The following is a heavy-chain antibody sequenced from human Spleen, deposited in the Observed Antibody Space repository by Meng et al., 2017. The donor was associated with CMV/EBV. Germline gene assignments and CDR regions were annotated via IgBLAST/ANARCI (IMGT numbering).Heavy chain of an antibody. V-gene: IGHV3-30*02. CDR3: AKARGNRMYYFDY. D-gene: IGHD1-14*01. CDR1: GFTFSHYG. J-gene: IGHJ4*02. CDR2: TRFDGSNK. Sequence: GESLKISCAASGFTFSHYGIHWVRQAPGRGLEWVAFTRFDGSNKYYADSVKGRFTISRDNSKNTLYLQMNSLRAEDTAVYYCAKARGNRMYYFDYWGQGTLVTVSS.